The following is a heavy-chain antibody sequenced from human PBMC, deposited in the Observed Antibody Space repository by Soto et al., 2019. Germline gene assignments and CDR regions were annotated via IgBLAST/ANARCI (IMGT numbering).Heavy chain of an antibody. CDR2: ISWNSGSI. D-gene: IGHD3-9*01. J-gene: IGHJ4*02. V-gene: IGHV3-9*01. CDR3: AKADDILTGYWDY. Sequence: GGSLRLSCAASGFTFDDYAMHWVRQAPGKGLEWVSGISWNSGSIGYADSVKGRFTISRDNAKNSLYLQMNSLRAEDTALYYCAKADDILTGYWDYWGQGTLVTVSS. CDR1: GFTFDDYA.